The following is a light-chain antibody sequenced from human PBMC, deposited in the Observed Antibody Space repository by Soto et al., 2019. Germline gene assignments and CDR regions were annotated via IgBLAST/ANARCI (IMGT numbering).Light chain of an antibody. CDR3: QQYNTLPRT. CDR1: HSISKW. V-gene: IGKV1-5*01. Sequence: DLQMTQSPSTLSGSVGDGVTLTCRASHSISKWLAWYQQKPGRAPTFLIYNASTLESGVPSRFSGSGAGTEFTLTITSLQPDDFATFYCQQYNTLPRTFGQGTKVDIK. J-gene: IGKJ1*01. CDR2: NAS.